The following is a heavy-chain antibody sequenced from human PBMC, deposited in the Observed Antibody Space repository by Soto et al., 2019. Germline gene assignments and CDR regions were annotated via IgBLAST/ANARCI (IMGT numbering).Heavy chain of an antibody. CDR2: ISGSGRTI. Sequence: GGSLRLSCAASGLDFSSEVMCWVRQAPGKGLEWVSSISGSGRTIYHADSMRGRFAISRDNSKNSLYLQLNNLRVDDTAVYFCAQDLGAGTPSELFHYHGMDVWGQGTTVTVSS. CDR3: AQDLGAGTPSELFHYHGMDV. J-gene: IGHJ6*02. D-gene: IGHD1-1*01. V-gene: IGHV3-23*01. CDR1: GLDFSSEV.